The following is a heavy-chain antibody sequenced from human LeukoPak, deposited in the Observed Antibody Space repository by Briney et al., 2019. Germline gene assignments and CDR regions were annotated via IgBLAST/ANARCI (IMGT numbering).Heavy chain of an antibody. V-gene: IGHV3-30*18. CDR1: GFTFSSYG. CDR3: AKEQGRFWSGYYTYEAFDI. J-gene: IGHJ3*02. D-gene: IGHD3-3*01. Sequence: GGSLRLSCAASGFTFSSYGIQWVRQAPGKGLEWVAVISYNGSNKYYADSVKGRFTISRDNSKNTLYLQMNSLKAEDTAVYYCAKEQGRFWSGYYTYEAFDIWGQGTMVTVSS. CDR2: ISYNGSNK.